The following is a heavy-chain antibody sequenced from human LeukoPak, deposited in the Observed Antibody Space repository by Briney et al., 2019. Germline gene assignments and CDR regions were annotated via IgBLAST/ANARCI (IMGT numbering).Heavy chain of an antibody. CDR2: INHSGST. CDR1: GGSFSGYY. CDR3: AVNYYDSSGDPSRYFDY. J-gene: IGHJ4*02. D-gene: IGHD3-22*01. Sequence: SETLSLTCAVYGGSFSGYYWSWIRQPPGKGLDWIGEINHSGSTNYNPSPKSRATISVDTSKNQFSLKLSSVTAADTAVYYCAVNYYDSSGDPSRYFDYWGQGTLVTVSS. V-gene: IGHV4-34*01.